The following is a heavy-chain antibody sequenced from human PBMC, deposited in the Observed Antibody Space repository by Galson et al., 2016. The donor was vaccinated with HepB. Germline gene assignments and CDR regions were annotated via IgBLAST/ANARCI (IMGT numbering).Heavy chain of an antibody. D-gene: IGHD4-17*01. CDR2: IYYSGST. CDR3: ARGPHDYGDYVAEFAF. V-gene: IGHV4-31*03. J-gene: IGHJ4*02. Sequence: TLSLTCTVSGDSISSGFYYWSWIRQHPGKGLEWIGYIYYSGSTYYNPALKTRLTISVDTSKNQFSLKLNSVTATDTAVYFCARGPHDYGDYVAEFAFWGQGTLVTVSS. CDR1: GDSISSGFYY.